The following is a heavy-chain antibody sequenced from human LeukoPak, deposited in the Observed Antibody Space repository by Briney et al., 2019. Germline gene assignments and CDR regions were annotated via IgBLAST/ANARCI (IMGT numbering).Heavy chain of an antibody. J-gene: IGHJ4*02. Sequence: PSETLSLTCTVSSGSISNCYWSWIRQPPGKGLEWIGYIYYSGRTNYNPSLKSRVTISVDTSKNQFSLKLSSVTAADTAVYYCARERVGATGEEFDYWGQGTLVTVSS. D-gene: IGHD1-26*01. CDR1: SGSISNCY. CDR2: IYYSGRT. CDR3: ARERVGATGEEFDY. V-gene: IGHV4-59*01.